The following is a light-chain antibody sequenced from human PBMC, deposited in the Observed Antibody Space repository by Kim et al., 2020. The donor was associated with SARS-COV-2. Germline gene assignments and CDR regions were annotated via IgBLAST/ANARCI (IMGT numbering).Light chain of an antibody. Sequence: ASVGDRVTITCRASQGISSHLAWFQQRPGKVPERLIYAASSLQSGVPSRFSGSGSGTEFTLTISSLQPEDSATYYCLQHKSYPWTFGQGTKVEIK. CDR1: QGISSH. CDR2: AAS. V-gene: IGKV1-17*03. CDR3: LQHKSYPWT. J-gene: IGKJ1*01.